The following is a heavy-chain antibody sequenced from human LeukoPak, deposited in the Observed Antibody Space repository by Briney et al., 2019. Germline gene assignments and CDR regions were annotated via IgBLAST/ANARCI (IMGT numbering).Heavy chain of an antibody. CDR2: IYYSGST. D-gene: IGHD6-19*01. Sequence: SETLSLTCTVSGGSISSSNYYWDWIRQPPGKGLEWIGNIYYSGSTYYNPSLKSRVTISVDTSKNQFSLKLSSVTAADTAMYYCARQSVAGLWFDPWGQGTLVTVSS. J-gene: IGHJ5*02. V-gene: IGHV4-39*01. CDR1: GGSISSSNYY. CDR3: ARQSVAGLWFDP.